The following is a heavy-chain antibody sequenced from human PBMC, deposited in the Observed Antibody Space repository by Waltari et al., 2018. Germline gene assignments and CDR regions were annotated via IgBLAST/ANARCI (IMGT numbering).Heavy chain of an antibody. CDR3: ARDHSF. J-gene: IGHJ4*02. D-gene: IGHD3-16*02. CDR2: SNRDGSDI. CDR1: GSTFSSYW. V-gene: IGHV3-74*01. Sequence: EVQVVESGGGLVQPGGSLRLSCAASGSTFSSYWMHWVRQAPGKGLVWVSRSNRDGSDINYADSVKGRFTISRDSAKNTFYLQMNSLSAEDTAVYYCARDHSFWGQGTLVTVSS.